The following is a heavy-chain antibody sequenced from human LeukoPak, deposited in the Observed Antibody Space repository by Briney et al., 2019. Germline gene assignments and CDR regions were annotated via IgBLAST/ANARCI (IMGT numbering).Heavy chain of an antibody. Sequence: ASETLSLTCAVYGASFSGYYWSWIRQSPGKGLEWIGNIFHSGSTICNPSLKSRVTMSVDTSKNHFSLRLSSVTAADTAVYYCARHAQVEVHTNHLDYWGQGALVTVSS. CDR1: GASFSGYY. V-gene: IGHV4-34*12. J-gene: IGHJ4*02. CDR2: IFHSGST. D-gene: IGHD2-2*01. CDR3: ARHAQVEVHTNHLDY.